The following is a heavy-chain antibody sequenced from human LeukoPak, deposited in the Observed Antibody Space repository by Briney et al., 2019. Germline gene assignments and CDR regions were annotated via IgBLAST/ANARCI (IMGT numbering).Heavy chain of an antibody. D-gene: IGHD3-22*01. Sequence: SETLSLTCTVSGDSISAYYWSWIRQPPGRGLEYIGFIHYSGSANYNPSLKSRVTISVDTSKNQFSLRLSSVTAADTAVYYCARLGTGYDSSGYSIGWFDPWGQGTLVTVSS. CDR3: ARLGTGYDSSGYSIGWFDP. CDR2: IHYSGSA. CDR1: GDSISAYY. V-gene: IGHV4-59*08. J-gene: IGHJ5*02.